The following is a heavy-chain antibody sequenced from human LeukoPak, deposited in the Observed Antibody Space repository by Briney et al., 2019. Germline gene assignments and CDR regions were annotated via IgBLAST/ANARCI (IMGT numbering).Heavy chain of an antibody. CDR3: ARNTTSSPWFDS. D-gene: IGHD2/OR15-2a*01. CDR1: GGSVSSGYFY. J-gene: IGHJ5*01. CDR2: VYYIGTT. V-gene: IGHV4-61*01. Sequence: SETLSLTCTVSGGSVSSGYFYWSWVRQPPGKRLEWIGNVYYIGTTDYNSSFKSRVTISVDTSKNQYSLEMRSVTAADTAVYYCARNTTSSPWFDSWGQGILVTVSS.